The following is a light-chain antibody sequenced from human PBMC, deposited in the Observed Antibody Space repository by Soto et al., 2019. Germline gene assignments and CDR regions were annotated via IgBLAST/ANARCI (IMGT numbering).Light chain of an antibody. Sequence: QSALTQPASVSGSPGQSITISCTGTSSDVGGYNYLSWYQHHPGKAPKLMIYDVSDRPSGVSNRFSGSKSGNTASLTISGLQTEAEADYYCSSYTSSSTRVFGTGTKLTVL. CDR2: DVS. CDR3: SSYTSSSTRV. J-gene: IGLJ1*01. V-gene: IGLV2-14*03. CDR1: SSDVGGYNY.